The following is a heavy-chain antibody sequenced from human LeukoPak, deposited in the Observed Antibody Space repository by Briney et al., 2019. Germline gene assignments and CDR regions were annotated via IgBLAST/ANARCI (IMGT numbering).Heavy chain of an antibody. CDR3: AREIAAAGTPNYYYYYYMDV. D-gene: IGHD6-13*01. CDR2: IIPIFGTA. Sequence: GASVKVSCKASRGTFSSYAISWVRQAPGQGLEWMGGIIPIFGTAIYAQKLQGRVTITADDSTSTAYMELSSLRSEDTAVYYCAREIAAAGTPNYYYYYYMDVWGKGTTVTVSS. CDR1: RGTFSSYA. J-gene: IGHJ6*03. V-gene: IGHV1-69*13.